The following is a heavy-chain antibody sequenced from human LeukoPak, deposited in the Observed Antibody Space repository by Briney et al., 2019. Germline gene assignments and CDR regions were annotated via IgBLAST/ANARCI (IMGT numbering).Heavy chain of an antibody. Sequence: SETLSLTCAVYGGSFSRYYWSWIRQSPGKGLEWIAEIDHRGDTNYNPSVKSRVTISVDTSKNQFSLKVRSMSAADTAVYYCARGATISETGYFDFWGQGTPVTVSS. D-gene: IGHD5-24*01. CDR2: IDHRGDT. J-gene: IGHJ4*03. CDR1: GGSFSRYY. CDR3: ARGATISETGYFDF. V-gene: IGHV4-34*01.